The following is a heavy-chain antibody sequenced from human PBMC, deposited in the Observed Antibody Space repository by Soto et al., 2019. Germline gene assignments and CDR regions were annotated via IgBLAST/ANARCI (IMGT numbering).Heavy chain of an antibody. CDR3: ARLSDITGTAGGGFDP. Sequence: PGGSLRLSCAASGVTFSSYWMHWVRQAPGKGLVWVSRINSDGSSTSYADSVKGRFTISRDNAKNTLYLQMNSLRAEDTAVYYCARLSDITGTAGGGFDPWGQGTLVTVSS. J-gene: IGHJ5*02. D-gene: IGHD1-7*01. CDR2: INSDGSST. CDR1: GVTFSSYW. V-gene: IGHV3-74*01.